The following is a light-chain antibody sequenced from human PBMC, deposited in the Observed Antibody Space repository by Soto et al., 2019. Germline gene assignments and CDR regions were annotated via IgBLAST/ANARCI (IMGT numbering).Light chain of an antibody. CDR2: KAS. Sequence: DIQMTQSPSTLSASVGDRVTITCRASQSISSWLTWYQQKPVKAPKLLIYKASSLESGVPSRFSGSGSGTEFTLTISSLQSDDFATYYCQQYYSYSRTFGQGTKVEIK. CDR1: QSISSW. V-gene: IGKV1-5*03. CDR3: QQYYSYSRT. J-gene: IGKJ1*01.